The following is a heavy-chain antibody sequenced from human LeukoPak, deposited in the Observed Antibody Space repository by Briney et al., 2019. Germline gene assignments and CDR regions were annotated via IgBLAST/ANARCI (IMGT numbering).Heavy chain of an antibody. V-gene: IGHV1-58*01. D-gene: IGHD3-10*01. CDR1: GFTFTSSA. CDR3: AREASLTMVRGVIITFDY. Sequence: ASVKVSCKPSGFTFTSSAVQWVRQARGQRLEWIGWIVVGSGNTNYAQKFQERVTITRDMSTSTVYMELSSLRSEDTAVYYCAREASLTMVRGVIITFDYWGQGTLVTVSS. J-gene: IGHJ4*02. CDR2: IVVGSGNT.